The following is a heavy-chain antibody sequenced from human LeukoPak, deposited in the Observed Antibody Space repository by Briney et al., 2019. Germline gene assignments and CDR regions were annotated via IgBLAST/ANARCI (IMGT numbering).Heavy chain of an antibody. CDR2: INHSGST. D-gene: IGHD3-22*01. J-gene: IGHJ4*02. CDR3: ARDFGYYDSSGYSYYFDY. CDR1: GGSFSGYY. Sequence: SETLSLTCAVYGGSFSGYYWSWIRQPPGKGLEWIGEINHSGSTNYNPSLKSRVTISVDTSKNQFSLKLSSVTAADTAVYYCARDFGYYDSSGYSYYFDYWGQGTLVTVSS. V-gene: IGHV4-34*01.